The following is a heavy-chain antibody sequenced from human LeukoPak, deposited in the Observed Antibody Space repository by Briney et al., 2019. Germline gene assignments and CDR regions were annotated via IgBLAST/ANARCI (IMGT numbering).Heavy chain of an antibody. Sequence: PGGSLRLSCAAYGFTLSNYWMDWVRHAPGKGLVWVSRINSDGCSTSYADSVKGRFTISRNNAKNTLYLQMNSLRAEDTAVYYCARVSSGSYFGYYYYYMDVWGKGTTVTVSS. CDR2: INSDGCST. D-gene: IGHD1-26*01. CDR1: GFTLSNYW. J-gene: IGHJ6*03. CDR3: ARVSSGSYFGYYYYYMDV. V-gene: IGHV3-74*01.